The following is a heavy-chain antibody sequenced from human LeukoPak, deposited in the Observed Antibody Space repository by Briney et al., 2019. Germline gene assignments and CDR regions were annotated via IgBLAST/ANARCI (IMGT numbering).Heavy chain of an antibody. D-gene: IGHD6-13*01. CDR1: GGSISSSSYY. Sequence: SETLSLTCTVSGGSISSSSYYWGWIRQPPGTGLEWIGSIYYSGSTYYNPSLKSRVTISVDTSKNQFSLKLGSVTAADTAVYYCARASSWYVFYFDYWGQGTLVTVSS. J-gene: IGHJ4*02. V-gene: IGHV4-39*07. CDR3: ARASSWYVFYFDY. CDR2: IYYSGST.